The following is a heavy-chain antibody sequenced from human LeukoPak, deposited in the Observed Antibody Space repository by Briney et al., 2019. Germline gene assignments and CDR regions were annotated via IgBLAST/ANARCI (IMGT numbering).Heavy chain of an antibody. V-gene: IGHV1-18*01. CDR1: SYTFNTYG. CDR3: ATGDSSGYHGLVVPINY. D-gene: IGHD3-22*01. Sequence: ASVKVSCETSSYTFNTYGISWVRQAPGQGLEWMGWISPSSGNTNYVQKFQGRLTMTTDTSTSTAYMELRNLRSDDTAVYYCATGDSSGYHGLVVPINYWGQGTLVTVSS. CDR2: ISPSSGNT. J-gene: IGHJ4*02.